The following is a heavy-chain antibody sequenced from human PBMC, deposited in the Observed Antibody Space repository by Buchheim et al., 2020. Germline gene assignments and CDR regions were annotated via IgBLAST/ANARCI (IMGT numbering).Heavy chain of an antibody. CDR2: INWDGSSI. Sequence: EVQLVESGGVVVQPGGSLRLSCAASGFSSGDYTFHWVRQGPGKGLEWVPLINWDGSSIYYADSVKGRFTISRDNSENTYLQMHSLTPEDTAFYYCVTSSCSGRLCPFDYWGRGTL. D-gene: IGHD6-19*01. CDR1: GFSSGDYT. V-gene: IGHV3-43*01. J-gene: IGHJ4*02. CDR3: VTSSCSGRLCPFDY.